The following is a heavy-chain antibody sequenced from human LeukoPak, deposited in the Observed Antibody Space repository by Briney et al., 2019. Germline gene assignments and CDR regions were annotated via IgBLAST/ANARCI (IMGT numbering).Heavy chain of an antibody. D-gene: IGHD6-19*01. Sequence: TETLSLTCTVSGGSISSYYWSWIRQPPGKGLEWIGYIYYSGSTNYNPSLKSRVTISVDTSKNQFSLKLSSVTAADTAVHYCARLLAVAGRKGKGMDVWGQGTTVTVSS. CDR2: IYYSGST. V-gene: IGHV4-59*08. J-gene: IGHJ6*02. CDR1: GGSISSYY. CDR3: ARLLAVAGRKGKGMDV.